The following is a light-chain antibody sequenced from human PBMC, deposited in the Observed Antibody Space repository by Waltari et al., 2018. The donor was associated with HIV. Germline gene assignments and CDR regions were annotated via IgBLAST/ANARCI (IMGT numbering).Light chain of an antibody. Sequence: QSVLTQPPSVSEAPGQRVTISCTGSSSNIGAGYDVHWYQQLPETPPKPLIYGNSNRPSGVPDRFSGSKSGTSASLAITGLQAEDEADYYCQSYDSSLSGSGVFGGGTKLTVL. CDR3: QSYDSSLSGSGV. CDR2: GNS. J-gene: IGLJ3*02. V-gene: IGLV1-40*01. CDR1: SSNIGAGYD.